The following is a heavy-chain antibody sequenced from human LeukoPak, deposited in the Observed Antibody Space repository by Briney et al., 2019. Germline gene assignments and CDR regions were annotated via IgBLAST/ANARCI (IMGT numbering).Heavy chain of an antibody. CDR2: ISPGGDIT. CDR3: AKDDGWIQFNS. V-gene: IGHV3-23*01. D-gene: IGHD5-18*01. J-gene: IGHJ4*02. CDR1: GFTFSRHG. Sequence: GGSLRLSCVGSGFTFSRHGLNWVRRAPGKGLEWVSGISPGGDITYYAESVKGRFFISRGNSKNTVILQMHSLRAEATAIYYCAKDDGWIQFNSWGQGTLVTVSS.